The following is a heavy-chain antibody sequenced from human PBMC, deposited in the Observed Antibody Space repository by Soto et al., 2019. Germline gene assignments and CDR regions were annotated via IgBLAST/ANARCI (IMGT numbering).Heavy chain of an antibody. CDR3: ARGRYCLTGRCFPNWFDS. CDR1: GDSISNLDYF. V-gene: IGHV4-30-4*01. J-gene: IGHJ5*01. D-gene: IGHD7-27*01. Sequence: PSETLSLTCSVSGDSISNLDYFWAWIRQPPGQALEYIGYIYKSATTYYNPSFDSRVALSVDTSKSQFSLNVTSVTAADTAVYFCARGRYCLTGRCFPNWFDSWGQGALVTV. CDR2: IYKSATT.